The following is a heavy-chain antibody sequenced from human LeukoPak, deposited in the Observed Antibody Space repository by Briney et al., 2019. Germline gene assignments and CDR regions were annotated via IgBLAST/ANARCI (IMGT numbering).Heavy chain of an antibody. CDR2: IYYSGST. CDR3: ARRKARTPNYFDY. V-gene: IGHV4-59*08. D-gene: IGHD1-14*01. Sequence: SETLSLTCTVSGGSISSDYWSWIRQPPGKGLEWIGHIYYSGSTNYNPSLKSRVTISLDTSKNQFSLKLTSVTAADTAMYYCARRKARTPNYFDYWGQGALVTVSS. J-gene: IGHJ4*02. CDR1: GGSISSDY.